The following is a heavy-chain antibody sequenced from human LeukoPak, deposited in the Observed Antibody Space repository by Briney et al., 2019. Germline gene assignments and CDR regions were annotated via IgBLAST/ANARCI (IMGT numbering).Heavy chain of an antibody. Sequence: ASVKVSCKASGYTFTSYAMHWVRQAPGQRLEWMGWINAGNGNTKYSQEFQGRVTITRDTSVSTAYMELSSLRSEDTAVYYCAREGDVDTAMVSYQGWFDPWGQGTLVTVSS. J-gene: IGHJ5*02. CDR2: INAGNGNT. D-gene: IGHD5-18*01. V-gene: IGHV1-3*03. CDR1: GYTFTSYA. CDR3: AREGDVDTAMVSYQGWFDP.